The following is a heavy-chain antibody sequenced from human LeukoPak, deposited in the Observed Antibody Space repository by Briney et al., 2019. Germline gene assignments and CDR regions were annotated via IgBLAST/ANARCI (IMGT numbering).Heavy chain of an antibody. CDR3: ARDGYSGYEPFDC. CDR2: INSDGSWT. D-gene: IGHD5-12*01. Sequence: PGGSLRLSCAASGSYWMHWVRQAPGKGLVWVSHINSDGSWTSYADSVKGRFTISRDNAKNSLYLQMNSLRVEDTAVYYCARDGYSGYEPFDCWGQGTLVTVPS. V-gene: IGHV3-74*01. CDR1: GSYW. J-gene: IGHJ4*02.